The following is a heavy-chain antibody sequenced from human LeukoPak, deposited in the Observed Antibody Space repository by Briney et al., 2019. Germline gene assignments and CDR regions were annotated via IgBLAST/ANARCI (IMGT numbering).Heavy chain of an antibody. CDR3: AKDLVEMATTDAFDI. V-gene: IGHV3-7*03. J-gene: IGHJ3*02. Sequence: GGSLRLSCAASGFTFSRYWMSWVRQAPGKGLEWVANIKQDGSEKYYVDSVKGRFTISRDNAKNSLYLQMNSLRAEDTAVYYCAKDLVEMATTDAFDIWGQGTMVTVSS. CDR2: IKQDGSEK. CDR1: GFTFSRYW. D-gene: IGHD5-24*01.